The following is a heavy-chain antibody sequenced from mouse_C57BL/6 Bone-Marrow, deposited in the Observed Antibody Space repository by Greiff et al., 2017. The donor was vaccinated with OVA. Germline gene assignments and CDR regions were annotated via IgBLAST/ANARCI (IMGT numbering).Heavy chain of an antibody. J-gene: IGHJ3*01. Sequence: ESGPGLVKPSQSLSLTCSVTGYSITSGYYWNWIRQFPGNKLEWMGYISYDGSNNYNPSLKNRISITRDTSKNQFFLKLNSVTTEDTATYYCAREREPYYYGAYWGQGTLVTVSA. V-gene: IGHV3-6*01. CDR1: GYSITSGYY. D-gene: IGHD1-1*01. CDR3: AREREPYYYGAY. CDR2: ISYDGSN.